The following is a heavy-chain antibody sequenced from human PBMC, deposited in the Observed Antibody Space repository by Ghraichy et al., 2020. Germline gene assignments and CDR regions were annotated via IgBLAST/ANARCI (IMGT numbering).Heavy chain of an antibody. CDR1: GYSFTTYR. D-gene: IGHD2-21*01. J-gene: IGHJ4*02. Sequence: ASVKVSCKASGYSFTTYRISWVRQAPGQGLEWMGWISTYNVNTNYAQKFQGRVTMTTDTSTSTAYMELRSLRSDDTAVYYCARVGHYDPSAIPGDYWGQGTLVTVSS. CDR3: ARVGHYDPSAIPGDY. CDR2: ISTYNVNT. V-gene: IGHV1-18*01.